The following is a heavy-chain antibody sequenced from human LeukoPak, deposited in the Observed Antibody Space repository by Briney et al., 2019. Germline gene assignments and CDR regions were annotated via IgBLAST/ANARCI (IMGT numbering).Heavy chain of an antibody. J-gene: IGHJ6*03. V-gene: IGHV3-30*04. D-gene: IGHD4-17*01. CDR3: ATTYGDYNPDYYYYYYMDV. CDR1: GFTFSNYA. Sequence: PGGSLRLSCAASGFTFSNYAMHWVRQAPGKGLEWVALISYDGSNRYYADSVKGRFTISRDNSKNTLYLQMNTLRAEDTAFYYCATTYGDYNPDYYYYYYMDVWGKGTTVTISS. CDR2: ISYDGSNR.